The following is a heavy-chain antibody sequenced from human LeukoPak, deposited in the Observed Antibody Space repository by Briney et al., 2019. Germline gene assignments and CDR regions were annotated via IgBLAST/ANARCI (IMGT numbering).Heavy chain of an antibody. V-gene: IGHV3-30*02. J-gene: IGHJ6*03. CDR2: IQYDGSNK. CDR3: AKEDPYYYYMDV. Sequence: EPGGSLRLSCAASAVIFNNYGMHWVRQAPGKGLEWVAFIQYDGSNKNYANSVKGRFTISRDNSRNTLYLQMNSLRAGDTAVYYYAKEDPYYYYMDVWGKGTTVTVSS. CDR1: AVIFNNYG.